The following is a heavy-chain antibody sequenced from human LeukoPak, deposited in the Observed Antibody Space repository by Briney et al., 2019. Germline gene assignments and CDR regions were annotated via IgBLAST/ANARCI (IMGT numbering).Heavy chain of an antibody. CDR2: VYYSGST. D-gene: IGHD1-26*01. Sequence: PSETLSLTCTVSGVSISSSPYYWGWIRQPPGKGLEWLASVYYSGSTYYNPSLKGRVTISEATSKNQFSLKLNSVTAADTAVYYCARQGSGSLRSFDIWGQGTMVTVSS. J-gene: IGHJ3*02. V-gene: IGHV4-39*01. CDR3: ARQGSGSLRSFDI. CDR1: GVSISSSPYY.